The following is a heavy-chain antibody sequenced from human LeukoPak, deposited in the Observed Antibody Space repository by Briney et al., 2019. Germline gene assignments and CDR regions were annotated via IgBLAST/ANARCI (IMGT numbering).Heavy chain of an antibody. CDR1: GGSISSYY. Sequence: PSETLSLTCTVSGGSISSYYWSWIRQPPGKGLEWIGYIYTSGSTNYNPSLKSRVTISVDTSKNQFSLKLSSVTAADTAVYYFARLLGSSSHFDYWGQGTLVTVSS. CDR3: ARLLGSSSHFDY. D-gene: IGHD6-6*01. V-gene: IGHV4-4*09. J-gene: IGHJ4*02. CDR2: IYTSGST.